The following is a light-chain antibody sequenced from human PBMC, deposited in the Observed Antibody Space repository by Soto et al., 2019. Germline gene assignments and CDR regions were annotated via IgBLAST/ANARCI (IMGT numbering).Light chain of an antibody. J-gene: IGLJ3*02. CDR1: SSNIGSNY. Sequence: QSVLIQPPSASGTPGQRVTISCSGSSSNIGSNYVYWFQQLPGAAPKLLIHSDNQRPSGVPDRFSGSKSGTSASLAITGLQADDEAVYYCQSRDSSLSSSWVFGGGTKLTVL. V-gene: IGLV1-47*02. CDR3: QSRDSSLSSSWV. CDR2: SDN.